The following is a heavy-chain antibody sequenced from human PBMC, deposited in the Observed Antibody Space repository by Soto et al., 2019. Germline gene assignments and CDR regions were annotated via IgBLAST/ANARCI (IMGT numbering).Heavy chain of an antibody. Sequence: PGGSLRISCAASGFTFSSYGMHWVRQAPGKGLEWVAVIWYDGSNKYYADSVKGRFTISRDNSKNTLYLQMNSLRAEDTAVYYCASLLMTGYYSRTPNKDAFDIWGQGTMVTVSS. J-gene: IGHJ3*02. V-gene: IGHV3-33*01. D-gene: IGHD3-9*01. CDR3: ASLLMTGYYSRTPNKDAFDI. CDR2: IWYDGSNK. CDR1: GFTFSSYG.